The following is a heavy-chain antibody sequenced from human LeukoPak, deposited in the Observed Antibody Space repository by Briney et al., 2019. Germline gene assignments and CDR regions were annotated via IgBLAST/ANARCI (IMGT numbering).Heavy chain of an antibody. D-gene: IGHD5-18*01. CDR1: GFTFSSYT. Sequence: SGGSLRLSCAASGFTFSSYTMSWVRQVPGKGLEWVSAISGSGGSTYYADSVKGRFTISRDNSKNTLYLQMNSLRAEDTAVYYCTRSYGYGVDAFDIWGQGTMVTVSS. V-gene: IGHV3-23*01. CDR3: TRSYGYGVDAFDI. J-gene: IGHJ3*02. CDR2: ISGSGGST.